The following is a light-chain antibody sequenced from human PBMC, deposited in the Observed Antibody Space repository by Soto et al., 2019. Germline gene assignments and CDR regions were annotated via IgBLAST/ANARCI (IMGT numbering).Light chain of an antibody. Sequence: EIVLTQSPGTLSLSPGERATLSCRASQSVSSSYLAWYQQKPGQAPRLLIYGASSRATGIPDRFSGSGFGTDFTLTISRLEPEDFAVYYCQQYGTSRSFTFGPGTKVDIK. V-gene: IGKV3-20*01. CDR2: GAS. CDR3: QQYGTSRSFT. CDR1: QSVSSSY. J-gene: IGKJ3*01.